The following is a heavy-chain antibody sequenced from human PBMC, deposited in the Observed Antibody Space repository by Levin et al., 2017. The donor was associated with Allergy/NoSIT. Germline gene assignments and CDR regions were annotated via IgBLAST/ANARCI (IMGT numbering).Heavy chain of an antibody. V-gene: IGHV4-59*01. CDR1: GGSIGSFY. D-gene: IGHD3-10*01. CDR2: VYHSGST. CDR3: ARGSIIIPLEY. Sequence: SETLSLTCTVSGGSIGSFYWNWIRQSPGKGLEWIGSVYHSGSTKDNPSLRSRVTMSVDTYKNQFSLKLSSVTAADTAVYYCARGSIIIPLEYWGQGTLVTVSS. J-gene: IGHJ4*02.